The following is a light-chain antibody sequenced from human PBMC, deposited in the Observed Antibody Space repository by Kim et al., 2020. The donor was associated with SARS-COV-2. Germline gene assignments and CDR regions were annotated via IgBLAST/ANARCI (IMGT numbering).Light chain of an antibody. CDR3: SSYTSSSTWV. Sequence: GPSFNRSRTGNSSVVGGYSYVSLYQQHPGKGPKLMIYDVNKRPSGVSNRFSGSKSGNTASLTLSGLQAEDETDYFCSSYTSSSTWVFGGGTQLTVL. J-gene: IGLJ3*02. CDR1: SSVVGGYSY. V-gene: IGLV2-14*03. CDR2: DVN.